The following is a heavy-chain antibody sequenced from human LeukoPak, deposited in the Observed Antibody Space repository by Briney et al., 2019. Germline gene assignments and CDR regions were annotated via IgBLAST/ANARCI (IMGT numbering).Heavy chain of an antibody. CDR1: GYTFTSYA. D-gene: IGHD3-9*01. CDR2: INAGNGNT. CDR3: ARGYYDILTGYYPFDY. Sequence: GASVTVSCTASGYTFTSYAMHWVRQAPGQRLEWMGWINAGNGNTKYSQKFQGRVTITRDTSASTAYMELSSLRSEDTAVYYCARGYYDILTGYYPFDYWGQGTLVTVSS. V-gene: IGHV1-3*01. J-gene: IGHJ4*02.